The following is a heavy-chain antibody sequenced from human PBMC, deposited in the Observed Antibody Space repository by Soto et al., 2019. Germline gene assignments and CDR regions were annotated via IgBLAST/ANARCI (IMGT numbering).Heavy chain of an antibody. CDR2: IYYSGST. J-gene: IGHJ6*03. V-gene: IGHV4-31*03. CDR1: GGSISSGGYY. Sequence: QVQLQESGPGLVKPSQTLSLTCTVSGGSISSGGYYWSWIRQHPGKGLEWIGYIYYSGSTYYNPSLKSRVTISVDTSKNQFSLKLSSVTAADTAVCYCARESCSSTSCYFPGHMDVWGKGTTVTVSS. D-gene: IGHD2-2*01. CDR3: ARESCSSTSCYFPGHMDV.